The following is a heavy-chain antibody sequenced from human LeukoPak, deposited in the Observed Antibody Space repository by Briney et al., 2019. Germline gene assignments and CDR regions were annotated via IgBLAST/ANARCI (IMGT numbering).Heavy chain of an antibody. Sequence: ASVKVSCKASGYIFTRYGISWVRQAPGQGLEWMGWISALYGNTNYAQKFQGRVTITKDMSTMTAYMELSSLRSEDTALYYCAAVFFSSTVPYFDHWAQGTLVTVSS. CDR1: GYIFTRYG. CDR3: AAVFFSSTVPYFDH. D-gene: IGHD2-2*01. V-gene: IGHV1-18*01. CDR2: ISALYGNT. J-gene: IGHJ4*02.